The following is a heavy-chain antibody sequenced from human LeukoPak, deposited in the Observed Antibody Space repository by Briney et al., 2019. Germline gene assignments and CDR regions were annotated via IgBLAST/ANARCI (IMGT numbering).Heavy chain of an antibody. Sequence: GGSLRLSCAASGFTFSSYVMHWVRQAPGKGLEWVAFIWYDGSNKYYADSVKGRFTISRDNSKNTLYLQMNSLRAEDTAVYYCAKDRGFGVFFQYYFHYWGQGTLVTVSS. CDR3: AKDRGFGVFFQYYFHY. CDR2: IWYDGSNK. V-gene: IGHV3-30*02. CDR1: GFTFSSYV. J-gene: IGHJ4*02. D-gene: IGHD3-10*01.